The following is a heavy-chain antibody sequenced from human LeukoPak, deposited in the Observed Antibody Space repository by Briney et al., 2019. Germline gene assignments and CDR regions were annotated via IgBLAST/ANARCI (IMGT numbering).Heavy chain of an antibody. D-gene: IGHD3-22*01. Sequence: GGSLRLSCAASGFTFSSYWMSWVRQAPGKGLEWVANIKQDGSEKYYVDSVKGRFTISRDNAKNSLYLQMNSLRAEDTAVYYRAREMLPYYYDSSGYFQHWGQGTLVTVSS. CDR2: IKQDGSEK. V-gene: IGHV3-7*01. CDR3: AREMLPYYYDSSGYFQH. J-gene: IGHJ1*01. CDR1: GFTFSSYW.